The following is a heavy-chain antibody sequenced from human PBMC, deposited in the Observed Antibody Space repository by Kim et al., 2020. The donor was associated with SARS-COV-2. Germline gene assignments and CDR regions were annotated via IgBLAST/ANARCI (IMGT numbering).Heavy chain of an antibody. CDR3: ARGVYSSSWFFDY. D-gene: IGHD6-13*01. J-gene: IGHJ4*02. Sequence: GGSLRLSCAASGFTVSGNYMSWVRQAPGKGLEWVSVIYSGGSTYYADSVKGRFTISRDNSKNTLYLQMNSLRAEDTAVYYCARGVYSSSWFFDYWGQGTLVTVSS. CDR2: IYSGGST. CDR1: GFTVSGNY. V-gene: IGHV3-53*01.